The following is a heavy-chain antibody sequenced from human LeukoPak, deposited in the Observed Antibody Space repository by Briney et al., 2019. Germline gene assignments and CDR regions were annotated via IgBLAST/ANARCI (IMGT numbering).Heavy chain of an antibody. D-gene: IGHD3-10*01. J-gene: IGHJ5*02. Sequence: SETLSLTCTVSGGSITSYYWSWIRQPPGKGLEWIGYIYYSGSANYNPSLKSRVTISVDTSKNQFSLKLSSVTAADTAVYYCARGGVNYKIAGPWGQGALVTVSS. CDR3: ARGGVNYKIAGP. CDR1: GGSITSYY. V-gene: IGHV4-59*01. CDR2: IYYSGSA.